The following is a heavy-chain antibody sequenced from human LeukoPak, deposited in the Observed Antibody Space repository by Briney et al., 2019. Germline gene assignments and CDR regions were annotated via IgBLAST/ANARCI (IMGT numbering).Heavy chain of an antibody. CDR2: IYYSGST. Sequence: SETLSLTCTVSGGSISSYYWSWIRQPPGKGLEWIAYIYYSGSTNYNPSLKSRVTISVDTSKNQFSLKLSSVTAADTAVYYCARGVELRENWFDPWGQGTLVTVSS. D-gene: IGHD1-26*01. J-gene: IGHJ5*02. CDR3: ARGVELRENWFDP. V-gene: IGHV4-59*01. CDR1: GGSISSYY.